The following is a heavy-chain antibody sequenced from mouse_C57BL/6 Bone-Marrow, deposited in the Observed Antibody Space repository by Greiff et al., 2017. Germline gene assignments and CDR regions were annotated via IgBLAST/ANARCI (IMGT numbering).Heavy chain of an antibody. D-gene: IGHD1-1*01. CDR2: FYPGSGSI. Sequence: QVQLQQSGAELVKPGASVKLSCKASGYTFTEYTIHWVKQRSGQGLEWIGWFYPGSGSIKYNEKFKDKATLTAYKSSSTVYMELSRLTSEDSAVYFCARHAPFITTVVARYYFDYWGQGTTRTVSS. V-gene: IGHV1-62-2*01. J-gene: IGHJ2*01. CDR3: ARHAPFITTVVARYYFDY. CDR1: GYTFTEYT.